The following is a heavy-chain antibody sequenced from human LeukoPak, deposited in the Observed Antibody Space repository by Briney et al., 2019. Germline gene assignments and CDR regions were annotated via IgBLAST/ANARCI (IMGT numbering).Heavy chain of an antibody. CDR1: GFTFSNYA. V-gene: IGHV3-23*01. D-gene: IGHD6-6*01. Sequence: GGSLRLSCAASGFTFSNYAMSWVRQAPGKGLEWVSAISAGGGATYYADSVKGRFTISRDKSKNTLYLQINRLRVDDTAVYYCAKDGSSSPYYFDHWGQGTLVTVSS. CDR2: ISAGGGAT. CDR3: AKDGSSSPYYFDH. J-gene: IGHJ4*02.